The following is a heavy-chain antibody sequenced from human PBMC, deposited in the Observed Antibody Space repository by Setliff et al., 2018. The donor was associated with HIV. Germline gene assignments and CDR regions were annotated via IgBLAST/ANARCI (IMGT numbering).Heavy chain of an antibody. D-gene: IGHD6-19*01. Sequence: ASVKVSCKASGYTFNNYGISWVRQAPGQGLEWMGWINTHSGYTNYAQNVQGRVTVTMDTSTSTAYMELRSLKSDDTAVYYCAREGSGWYLTSYYYYGMDVWGQGTTVTVSS. CDR1: GYTFNNYG. CDR3: AREGSGWYLTSYYYYGMDV. CDR2: INTHSGYT. V-gene: IGHV1-18*01. J-gene: IGHJ6*02.